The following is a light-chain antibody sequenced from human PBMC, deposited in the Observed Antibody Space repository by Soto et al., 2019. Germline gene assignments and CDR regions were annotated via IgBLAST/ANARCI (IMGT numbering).Light chain of an antibody. J-gene: IGKJ1*01. CDR2: GAS. CDR3: QHCGSPPRT. CDR1: QSVRDNF. V-gene: IGKV3-20*01. Sequence: DIVLTQSPATLSLSLGERAILPCRVSQSVRDNFLARYQQKPVQAPSLLIYGASNRATGVPATFTVGGSGRDFTLTIRRLEPDDSAVYYCQHCGSPPRTFGQGTKVDI.